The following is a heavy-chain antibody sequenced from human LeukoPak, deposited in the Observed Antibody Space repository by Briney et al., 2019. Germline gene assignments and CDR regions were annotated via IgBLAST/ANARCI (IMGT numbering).Heavy chain of an antibody. CDR2: IYYSKNT. J-gene: IGHJ4*02. Sequence: SGTLSLTCTVSGGSISSSSAYWGWIRQPPGKGLEWIGSIYYSKNTYYNPSLKSRVTISADTSKNQFSLTLGSVSATDTAVYYCVSPRGFSYGYFDYWGQGTLVTVSS. CDR1: GGSISSSSAY. CDR3: VSPRGFSYGYFDY. V-gene: IGHV4-39*01. D-gene: IGHD5-18*01.